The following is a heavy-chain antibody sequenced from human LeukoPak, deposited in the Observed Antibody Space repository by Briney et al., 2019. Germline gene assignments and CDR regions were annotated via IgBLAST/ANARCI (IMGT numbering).Heavy chain of an antibody. Sequence: PGGSLRLSCAASGFTLSSNYMSWVRQAPGKGLEWVSVIYSGGSTYYADSVKGRFTISRDNSKNTLYLQMNSLRAEDTAVYYCARRMPGYSRGWFVSYYYGMDVWGQETTVTVSS. CDR3: ARRMPGYSRGWFVSYYYGMDV. CDR1: GFTLSSNY. V-gene: IGHV3-53*01. J-gene: IGHJ6*02. CDR2: IYSGGST. D-gene: IGHD6-19*01.